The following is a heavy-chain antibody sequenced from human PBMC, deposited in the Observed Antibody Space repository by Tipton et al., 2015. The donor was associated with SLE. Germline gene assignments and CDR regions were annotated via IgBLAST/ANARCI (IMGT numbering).Heavy chain of an antibody. CDR1: GFTFGAYS. CDR3: ARERIAARRPLEY. J-gene: IGHJ4*02. V-gene: IGHV3-23*01. CDR2: ISGSGMTT. Sequence: GSLRLSCTASGFTFGAYSMSWVRQAPGKGLEWVSGISGSGMTTYYADSVKGRFTISRDNSKNMLYLQMDSLKAEDTAVYYCARERIAARRPLEYWGQGSLVSVSS. D-gene: IGHD6-6*01.